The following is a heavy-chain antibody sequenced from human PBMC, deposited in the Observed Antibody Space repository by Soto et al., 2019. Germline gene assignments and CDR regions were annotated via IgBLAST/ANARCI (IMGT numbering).Heavy chain of an antibody. D-gene: IGHD4-17*01. Sequence: AGGSLRLSCVASGFTVSDHYMSWIRQAPGTGLEWVASISSSSLHTNYADSVKGRFTISRDNAKKSLFLQMNSLRAEDTAMYYYARVRYGAHAFDPWGRGTLVTVSS. J-gene: IGHJ5*02. CDR3: ARVRYGAHAFDP. CDR1: GFTVSDHY. V-gene: IGHV3-11*06. CDR2: ISSSSLHT.